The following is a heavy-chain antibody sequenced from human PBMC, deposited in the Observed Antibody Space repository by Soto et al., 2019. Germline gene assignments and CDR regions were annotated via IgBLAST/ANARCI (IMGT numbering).Heavy chain of an antibody. J-gene: IGHJ6*02. V-gene: IGHV1-69*12. CDR2: IIPIFGTA. D-gene: IGHD3-10*01. CDR3: ARGDYGSGSYSLLLYYYYGMDV. CDR1: GGTFSSYA. Sequence: QVQLVQSGAEVKKPGSSVKVSCKASGGTFSSYAISWVRQAPGQGLEWMGGIIPIFGTANYAQKFQGSVTITADESTSTAYMELSSLRSEDPAVYYCARGDYGSGSYSLLLYYYYGMDVWGQGTTVTVSS.